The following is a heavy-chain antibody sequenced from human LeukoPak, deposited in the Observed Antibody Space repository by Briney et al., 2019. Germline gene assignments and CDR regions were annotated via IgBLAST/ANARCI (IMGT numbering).Heavy chain of an antibody. Sequence: PSETLSLTCAVYGGSFSGYYWSWIRQPPGKGLEWIGEINHSGSTNYNPSLKSRVAISVDTSKNQFSLKLSSVTAADTAVYYCAMVRGVISYYYYMDVWGKGTTVTVSS. J-gene: IGHJ6*03. V-gene: IGHV4-34*01. CDR3: AMVRGVISYYYYMDV. CDR1: GGSFSGYY. D-gene: IGHD3-10*01. CDR2: INHSGST.